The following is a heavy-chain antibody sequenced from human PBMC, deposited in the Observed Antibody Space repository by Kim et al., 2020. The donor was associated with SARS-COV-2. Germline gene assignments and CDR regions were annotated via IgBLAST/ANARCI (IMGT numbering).Heavy chain of an antibody. Sequence: SETLSLTCTVSGGSISSSSYYWGWIRQPPGKGLEWIGSIYYSGSTYYNPSLKSRVTISVDTSKNQFSLKLSSVTAADTAVYYCAQGGQQLVHEYFQHWGQGTLVTVSS. CDR3: AQGGQQLVHEYFQH. J-gene: IGHJ1*01. CDR2: IYYSGST. D-gene: IGHD6-13*01. V-gene: IGHV4-39*01. CDR1: GGSISSSSYY.